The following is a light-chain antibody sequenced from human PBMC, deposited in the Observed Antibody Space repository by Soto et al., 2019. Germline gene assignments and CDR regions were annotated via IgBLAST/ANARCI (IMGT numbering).Light chain of an antibody. V-gene: IGLV2-14*03. CDR2: YVD. CDR3: CSYADGSIYF. Sequence: QSALAQPASVSGSPVQSITISCTGTSRDVGAYDYVSWYLQYPDKAPQLLIYYVDHRPSGVSSRFSGSKSGNTASLTISRLQAEDEGDYYCCSYADGSIYFFGTGTKVTVL. CDR1: SRDVGAYDY. J-gene: IGLJ1*01.